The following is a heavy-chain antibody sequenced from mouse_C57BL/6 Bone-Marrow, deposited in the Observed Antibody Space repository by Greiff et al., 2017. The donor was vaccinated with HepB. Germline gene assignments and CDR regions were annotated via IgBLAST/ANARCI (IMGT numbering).Heavy chain of an antibody. J-gene: IGHJ2*01. V-gene: IGHV1-54*01. CDR3: ARRGMGGDY. Sequence: VQLQQSGAELVRPGTSVKVSCKASGYTFTNYLIEWVKQRPGQGLEWIGVINPGSGGTNYNEKFKGKATLTADKSSSTAYMQLSSLTSEDSAVYFCARRGMGGDYWGQGTTLTVSS. CDR2: INPGSGGT. CDR1: GYTFTNYL.